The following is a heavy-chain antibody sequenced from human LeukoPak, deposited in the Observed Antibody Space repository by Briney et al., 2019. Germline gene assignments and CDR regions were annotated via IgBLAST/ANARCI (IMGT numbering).Heavy chain of an antibody. J-gene: IGHJ4*02. CDR1: GFTFSSYS. Sequence: GGSLRLSCAASGFTFSSYSMNWVRQAPGKGLEWVAVISYDGSNKYYADSVKGRFIISRDDSKNTLYLQMNSLRAEDTALYYCARDYCSTTTCLDYWGRGTLVTVSP. CDR2: ISYDGSNK. V-gene: IGHV3-30*03. D-gene: IGHD2-2*01. CDR3: ARDYCSTTTCLDY.